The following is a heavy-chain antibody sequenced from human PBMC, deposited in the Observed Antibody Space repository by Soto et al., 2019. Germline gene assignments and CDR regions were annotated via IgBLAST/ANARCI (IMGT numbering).Heavy chain of an antibody. Sequence: SETLSLTCTVSGGSISSYYWSWIRQPPGKGLEWIGYIYYSGSTNYNPSLKSRVTISVDTSKNQFSLKLSSVTAADTAVYYCARGKQRLDSFAYSGQRTLVIVSS. D-gene: IGHD6-25*01. V-gene: IGHV4-59*01. CDR2: IYYSGST. J-gene: IGHJ4*02. CDR3: ARGKQRLDSFAY. CDR1: GGSISSYY.